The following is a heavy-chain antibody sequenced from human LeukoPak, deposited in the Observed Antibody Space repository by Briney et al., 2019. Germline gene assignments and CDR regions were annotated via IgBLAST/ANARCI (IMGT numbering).Heavy chain of an antibody. J-gene: IGHJ6*03. CDR2: MNPNSGNT. Sequence: ASVKVSCKASGYTFTSYDINWVRQATGQGLEWMGWMNPNSGNTGYAQKFQGRVTMTRNTSISTAYMELSSLRSEDTAVYYCARVGYSSSWPYYYYMDVWGKGTTVTISS. CDR3: ARVGYSSSWPYYYYMDV. V-gene: IGHV1-8*01. D-gene: IGHD6-13*01. CDR1: GYTFTSYD.